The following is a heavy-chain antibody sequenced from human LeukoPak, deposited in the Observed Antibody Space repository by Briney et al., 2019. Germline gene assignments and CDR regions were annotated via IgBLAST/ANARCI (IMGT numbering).Heavy chain of an antibody. J-gene: IGHJ4*02. Sequence: SETLSLTCTVSGGSISSYYWSWIRQPPGKGLEWIGYIYYSGSTDYNPSLKSRVTISADTSKNQFSLKLSSVTAADTGVYYCARVRGSGYYYYFDCWGQGTRVTVSS. D-gene: IGHD3-22*01. CDR2: IYYSGST. CDR3: ARVRGSGYYYYFDC. V-gene: IGHV4-59*01. CDR1: GGSISSYY.